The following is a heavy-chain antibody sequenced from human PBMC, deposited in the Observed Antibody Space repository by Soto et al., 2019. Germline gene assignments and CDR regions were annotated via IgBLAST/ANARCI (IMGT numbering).Heavy chain of an antibody. J-gene: IGHJ4*02. Sequence: TGGSLRLSCAASGFTFSSYAMSWVRQAPGKGLEWVSAISGSGGSTYYADSVKGRFTISRDNSKNTLYLQMNSLRAEDTAVYYLANPFPSSSSTTDYWCQRTLVTVSS. D-gene: IGHD6-6*01. CDR2: ISGSGGST. CDR1: GFTFSSYA. V-gene: IGHV3-23*01. CDR3: ANPFPSSSSTTDY.